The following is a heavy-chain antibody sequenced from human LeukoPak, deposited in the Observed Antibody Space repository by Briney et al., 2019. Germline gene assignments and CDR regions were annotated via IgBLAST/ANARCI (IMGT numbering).Heavy chain of an antibody. J-gene: IGHJ4*02. CDR3: ARQLQQQLFLVVDY. CDR1: GGSISSYY. Sequence: SETLSLTCTVSGGSISSYYWSWIRQPPGKGLEWIGYIYYSGSTNHNPSLKSRVTISVDTSKNQFSLKLSSVTAADTAVDYCARQLQQQLFLVVDYWGQGTLVTVSS. V-gene: IGHV4-59*08. D-gene: IGHD6-13*01. CDR2: IYYSGST.